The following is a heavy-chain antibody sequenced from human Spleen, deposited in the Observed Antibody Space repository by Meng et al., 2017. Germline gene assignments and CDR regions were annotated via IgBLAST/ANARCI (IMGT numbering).Heavy chain of an antibody. J-gene: IGHJ4*02. CDR3: ARFSSGWSSFDY. CDR2: VSSTSSYK. D-gene: IGHD6-19*01. Sequence: GGSLRLSCAASGFTFSNAWMTWVRQAPGKGLEWLSSVSSTSSYKYYAESVEGRFTISRDNTKNSLYLQMNNLRAEDTAVYYCARFSSGWSSFDYWGQGTLVTVSS. CDR1: GFTFSNAW. V-gene: IGHV3-21*01.